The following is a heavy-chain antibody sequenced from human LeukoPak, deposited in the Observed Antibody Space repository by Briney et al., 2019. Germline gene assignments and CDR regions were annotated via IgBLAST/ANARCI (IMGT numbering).Heavy chain of an antibody. V-gene: IGHV4-59*01. CDR3: ARDPQYYYDSSGYLGWYFDL. CDR1: GGSISSYY. Sequence: SETLSLTCTVSGGSISSYYWSWLRQPPGKGLEGIGYIYYSGSTNYNPSLKSRVTISVDTSKNQFSLKLSSVTAADPAVYYCARDPQYYYDSSGYLGWYFDLWGRGTLVTVSS. D-gene: IGHD3-22*01. J-gene: IGHJ2*01. CDR2: IYYSGST.